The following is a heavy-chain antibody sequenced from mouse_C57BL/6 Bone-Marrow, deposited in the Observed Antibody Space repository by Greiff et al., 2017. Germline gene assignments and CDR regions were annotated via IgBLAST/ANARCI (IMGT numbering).Heavy chain of an antibody. Sequence: VQLQQSGPELVKPGASVKLSCKASGYTFTSYDMNWVKQRPGQGLEWIGWIYPRDGSTKYNEKFKGKATLTVDTSSSTAYMELHSLTSEDSAVYFCARDGLRAWFAYWGQGTLVTVSA. CDR1: GYTFTSYD. D-gene: IGHD2-4*01. J-gene: IGHJ3*01. CDR3: ARDGLRAWFAY. CDR2: IYPRDGST. V-gene: IGHV1-85*01.